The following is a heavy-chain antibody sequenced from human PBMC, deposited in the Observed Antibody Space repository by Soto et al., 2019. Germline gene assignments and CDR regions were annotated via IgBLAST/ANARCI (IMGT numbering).Heavy chain of an antibody. CDR1: GFTFSNYG. Sequence: LRLSCTASGFTFSNYGMNWVRQAPGKGLEWVSAISGDGDRTYYPDSVKGRFSISRDNSKNTLFLQMNSLRAEDTAVYYCAKERGFMQPFDYWGQGTLVTVSS. V-gene: IGHV3-23*01. CDR2: ISGDGDRT. D-gene: IGHD5-12*01. J-gene: IGHJ4*02. CDR3: AKERGFMQPFDY.